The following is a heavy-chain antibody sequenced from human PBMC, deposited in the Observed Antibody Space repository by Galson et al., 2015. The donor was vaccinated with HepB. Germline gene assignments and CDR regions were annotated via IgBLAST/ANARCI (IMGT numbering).Heavy chain of an antibody. CDR1: GFTVSSNY. CDR2: IYSGGST. J-gene: IGHJ6*02. D-gene: IGHD6-6*01. CDR3: ARGGKTYSSSSDYYYYYGMDV. Sequence: SLRLSCAASGFTVSSNYMSWVRQAPGKGLEWVSVIYSGGSTYYADSVKGRFTISRDNAKNSLYLQMNSLRAEDTAVYYCARGGKTYSSSSDYYYYYGMDVWGQGTTVTVSS. V-gene: IGHV3-53*01.